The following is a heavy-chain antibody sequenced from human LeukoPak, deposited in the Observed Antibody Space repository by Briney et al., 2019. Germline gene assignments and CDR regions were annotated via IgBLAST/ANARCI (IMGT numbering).Heavy chain of an antibody. CDR2: IYYSGST. J-gene: IGHJ4*02. V-gene: IGHV4-39*01. CDR1: GGSIMSSTYY. D-gene: IGHD3-10*01. Sequence: SETLSLTCTVSGGSIMSSTYYWGWIRQPPGKGLEWIGSIYYSGSTYYKSSLKSRVTISVDTSKNQFSLKLSSVTAADTAVYYCARTRYYYNSRSYGAPYYFDYWGQGTLVTVSS. CDR3: ARTRYYYNSRSYGAPYYFDY.